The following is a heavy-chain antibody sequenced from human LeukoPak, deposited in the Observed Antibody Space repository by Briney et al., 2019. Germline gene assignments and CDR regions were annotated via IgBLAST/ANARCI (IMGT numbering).Heavy chain of an antibody. Sequence: GGSLRLSCATSGFTFSDYAMSWVRQAPGKGLEWVSTTSNSGGNTHYADSVMGRFTISRDNSKSTLYLQMNSLSVEDTAVYHRAKDVGPVLFDYWGQGTLVTVSS. CDR1: GFTFSDYA. J-gene: IGHJ4*02. CDR2: TSNSGGNT. V-gene: IGHV3-23*01. CDR3: AKDVGPVLFDY. D-gene: IGHD2-15*01.